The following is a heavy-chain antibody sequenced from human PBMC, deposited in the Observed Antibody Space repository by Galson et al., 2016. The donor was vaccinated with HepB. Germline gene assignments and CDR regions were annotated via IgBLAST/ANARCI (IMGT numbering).Heavy chain of an antibody. V-gene: IGHV3-23*01. Sequence: SLRLSCAVSGFTFSSYAISWVRQAPGKGLEWVSGISAGGGSTFYADSVKGRFTISRDNSKNTLYLQMNSLRAEGTAQYYCAKDLYGSGTYGLDYWGRGTLVTVSS. J-gene: IGHJ4*02. D-gene: IGHD3-10*01. CDR2: ISAGGGST. CDR1: GFTFSSYA. CDR3: AKDLYGSGTYGLDY.